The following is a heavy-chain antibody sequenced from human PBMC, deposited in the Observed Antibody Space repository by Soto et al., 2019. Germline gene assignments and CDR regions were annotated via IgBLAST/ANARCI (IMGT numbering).Heavy chain of an antibody. J-gene: IGHJ6*02. D-gene: IGHD1-26*01. V-gene: IGHV4-4*07. CDR2: IYTSASI. CDR1: GADINTYS. CDR3: ARDREAAYYFYYGMDF. Sequence: TSETLSLTCSVSGADINTYSWTWVRQPAGKGLEWIGRIYTSASINYNPSLKGRVTLSVDTSTNQVSLRLASVTAADTAIYYCARDREAAYYFYYGMDFWGQGTTVTVSS.